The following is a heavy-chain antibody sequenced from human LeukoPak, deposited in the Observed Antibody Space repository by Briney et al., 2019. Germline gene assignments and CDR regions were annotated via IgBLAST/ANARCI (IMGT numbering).Heavy chain of an antibody. CDR2: INHSGST. CDR3: ARRNGAYYDILTGYYTSSYFDY. CDR1: GDSISRSTYY. D-gene: IGHD3-9*01. J-gene: IGHJ4*02. Sequence: PSETLSLTCTVSGDSISRSTYYWAWIRQPPGKGLEWIGEINHSGSTNYNPSLKSRVTISVDTSKNQFSLKLSSVTAADTAVYYCARRNGAYYDILTGYYTSSYFDYWGQGTLVTVSS. V-gene: IGHV4-39*07.